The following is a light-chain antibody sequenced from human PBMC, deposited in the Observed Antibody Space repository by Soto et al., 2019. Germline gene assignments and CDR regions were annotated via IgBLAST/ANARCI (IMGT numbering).Light chain of an antibody. CDR2: DVS. J-gene: IGLJ2*01. CDR1: SSDVGGSNY. Sequence: QSALTQPASVSGSPGQSITISCTGTSSDVGGSNYISWYQQHPGRAPKLVIYDVSSRPSGVSNRFSGSKSGNTASLTISGLQAEDEADYYCSSYSSSSTPDVFGGGTKVTVL. V-gene: IGLV2-14*03. CDR3: SSYSSSSTPDV.